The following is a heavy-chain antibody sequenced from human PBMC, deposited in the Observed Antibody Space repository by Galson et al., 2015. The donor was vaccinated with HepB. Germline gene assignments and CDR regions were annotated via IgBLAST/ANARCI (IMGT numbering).Heavy chain of an antibody. J-gene: IGHJ4*02. D-gene: IGHD3-3*01. CDR3: TSSVLGEGPLLPFDY. CDR1: GFTFSSYG. Sequence: SLRLSCAASGFTFSSYGMHWVRQAPGKGLEWVAVIWYDGSNKYYADSVKGRFTISRDNSKNTLYLQMNSLRAEDTAVYYCTSSVLGEGPLLPFDYWGQGTLVTVSS. CDR2: IWYDGSNK. V-gene: IGHV3-33*01.